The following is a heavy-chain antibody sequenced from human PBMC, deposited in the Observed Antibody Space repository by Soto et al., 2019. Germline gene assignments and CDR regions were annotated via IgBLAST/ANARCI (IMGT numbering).Heavy chain of an antibody. CDR3: ASGYDSSGYYIPN. D-gene: IGHD3-22*01. CDR2: IIPIFGTA. J-gene: IGHJ4*02. V-gene: IGHV1-69*06. CDR1: GGTFSSYA. Sequence: SVKVSCKASGGTFSSYAISWVRQAPGQGLEWMGGIIPIFGTANYAQKFQGRVTITADKSTSTAYMELSSLRSEDTAVYYCASGYDSSGYYIPNWGQGTLVTVSS.